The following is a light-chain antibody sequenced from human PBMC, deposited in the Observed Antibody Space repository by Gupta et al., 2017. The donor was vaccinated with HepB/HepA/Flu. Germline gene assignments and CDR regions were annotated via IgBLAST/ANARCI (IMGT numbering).Light chain of an antibody. CDR2: EVS. CDR3: CSHVATNF. V-gene: IGLV2-14*01. J-gene: IGLJ1*01. Sequence: QSALTQPPSVSGSPEQSITVSCTGSSGDIGRYNYVSWYQQYPGKAPKLILSEVSNRPSGVSDRFSGSKSGNTASLTISGLQAEDEADYYCCSHVATNFFGSGTHVTVL. CDR1: SGDIGRYNY.